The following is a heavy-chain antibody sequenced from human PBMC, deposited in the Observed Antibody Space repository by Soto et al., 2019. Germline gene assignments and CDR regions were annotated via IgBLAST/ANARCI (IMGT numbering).Heavy chain of an antibody. Sequence: SETLSLTCTVSGGSISSYYWSWIRQPPGKGLEWIGYIYYSGSTNYNPSLKSRVTISVDTSKNQFSLKLSSVTAADTAVYYCARGLNSLIVVVPAAGFDYWGQGTLVTVSS. CDR1: GGSISSYY. D-gene: IGHD2-2*01. J-gene: IGHJ4*02. CDR3: ARGLNSLIVVVPAAGFDY. V-gene: IGHV4-59*08. CDR2: IYYSGST.